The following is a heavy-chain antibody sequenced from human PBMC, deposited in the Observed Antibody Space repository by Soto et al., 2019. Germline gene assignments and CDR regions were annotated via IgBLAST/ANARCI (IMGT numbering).Heavy chain of an antibody. V-gene: IGHV1-46*01. Sequence: QVQLVQSEAEVREPGASVKASCKASGYNFASNHMHWVRQTPGQELGWKVIIHPTDGSKSYAQKFRGRVNSTRDMPTNTDYMELSGLTSEAPAVHYWARDCFGSWTFDYWGQGTLVTVSS. CDR2: IHPTDGSK. CDR1: GYNFASNH. CDR3: ARDCFGSWTFDY. J-gene: IGHJ4*02. D-gene: IGHD6-13*01.